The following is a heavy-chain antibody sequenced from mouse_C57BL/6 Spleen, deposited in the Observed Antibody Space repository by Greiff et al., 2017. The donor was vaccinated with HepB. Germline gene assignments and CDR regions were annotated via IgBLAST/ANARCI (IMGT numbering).Heavy chain of an antibody. CDR2: IDPSDSYT. V-gene: IGHV1-50*01. CDR1: GYTFTSYW. J-gene: IGHJ3*01. Sequence: QVQLQQPGAELVKPGASVKLSCKASGYTFTSYWMQWVKQRPGQGLEWIGEIDPSDSYTNYNQKFKGKATLTVDTSSSTAYMQLSSLTSEDSAVYYCGRYYGSSLAWFAYWGQGTLVTVSA. CDR3: GRYYGSSLAWFAY. D-gene: IGHD1-1*01.